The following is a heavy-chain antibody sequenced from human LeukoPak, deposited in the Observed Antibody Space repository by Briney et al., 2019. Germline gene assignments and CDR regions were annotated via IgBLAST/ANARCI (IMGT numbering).Heavy chain of an antibody. D-gene: IGHD3-22*01. CDR1: GFTFSRYA. J-gene: IGHJ4*02. Sequence: SGGSLRLSCSASGFTFSRYAMHWVRQPPGKGLEYVSAITNNGRSTYYEDSVKGRFTISRDNSKNTLYLQMSSLRAEDTAVYYCASTYSYDSSGYYPFDYWGQGTLVTVPS. CDR2: ITNNGRST. CDR3: ASTYSYDSSGYYPFDY. V-gene: IGHV3-64D*06.